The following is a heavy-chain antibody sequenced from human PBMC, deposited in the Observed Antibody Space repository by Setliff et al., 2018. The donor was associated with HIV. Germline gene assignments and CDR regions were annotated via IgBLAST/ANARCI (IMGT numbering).Heavy chain of an antibody. CDR3: ANTKGVPGLFGY. Sequence: KTSETMSLTCTVSGGSISSSSYYWGWIRQPPGKGLEWIGSIYYSGSTYYNRSLKSRVTISLDTSKNQFYLKLSSVTAADTAVYYCANTKGVPGLFGYWGQGILVTVSS. CDR2: IYYSGST. D-gene: IGHD2-8*01. V-gene: IGHV4-39*07. CDR1: GGSISSSSYY. J-gene: IGHJ4*02.